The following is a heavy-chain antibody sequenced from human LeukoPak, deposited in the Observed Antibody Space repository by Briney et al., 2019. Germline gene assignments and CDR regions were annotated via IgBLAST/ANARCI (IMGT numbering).Heavy chain of an antibody. J-gene: IGHJ4*03. D-gene: IGHD3-9*01. CDR3: ARSGYYDILTGYPFDY. CDR2: ISSSSSYI. Sequence: GGSLRLSCAASGFTFSSYSMNWVRQAPGKGLEWVSSISSSSSYIYYADSVKGRFTISRDNAKNSLYLQMNSLRAEDTAVYYCARSGYYDILTGYPFDYWGQGTTVTVSS. V-gene: IGHV3-21*01. CDR1: GFTFSSYS.